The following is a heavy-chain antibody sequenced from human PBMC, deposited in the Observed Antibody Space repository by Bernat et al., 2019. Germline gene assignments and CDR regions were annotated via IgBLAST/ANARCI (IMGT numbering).Heavy chain of an antibody. CDR2: ISYDGSNK. D-gene: IGHD3-16*01. V-gene: IGHV3-30-3*01. CDR3: ARDRRGTDSGGMDV. Sequence: QVQLVESGGGVVQPGRSLRLSCAASGFTFSSYAVHWVRQAPGKGLEWVAAISYDGSNKYYADPVKGRFTISRDKNTLYLQMNSLRAEDTAVYYCARDRRGTDSGGMDVWGQGTTVTVSS. J-gene: IGHJ6*02. CDR1: GFTFSSYA.